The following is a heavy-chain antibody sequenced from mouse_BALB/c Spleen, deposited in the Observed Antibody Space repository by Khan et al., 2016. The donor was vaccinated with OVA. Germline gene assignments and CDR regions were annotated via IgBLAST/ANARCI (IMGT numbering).Heavy chain of an antibody. CDR2: IYPGSGST. CDR3: AKIFYGNSYAMDY. D-gene: IGHD2-1*01. Sequence: QVQLQQSGPELVKPGASVKMSCKTSGYTFTDYDIRWVKQSTGQGLEWIGEIYPGSGSTYYHEKFKGKATLTADKSSNTAYMQRSSLTSEDSAVYFWAKIFYGNSYAMDYWGQGTAVTVSS. V-gene: IGHV1-77*01. J-gene: IGHJ4*01. CDR1: GYTFTDYD.